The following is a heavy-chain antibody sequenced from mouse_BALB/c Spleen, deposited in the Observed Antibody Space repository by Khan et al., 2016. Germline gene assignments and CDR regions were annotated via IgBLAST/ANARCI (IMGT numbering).Heavy chain of an antibody. CDR1: GYTFTDYG. CDR2: INTYTGEP. D-gene: IGHD6-1*01. CDR3: ARFRSANY. J-gene: IGHJ2*01. V-gene: IGHV9-1*02. Sequence: QVQLQQSGPELKKPGETVKISCKASGYTFTDYGMNWVKQATGKGLQWMGWINTYTGEPTYADDFKGRFAFSLETSANTAYLQINNLKHEDMATYFCARFRSANYWGQGTTLTVSS.